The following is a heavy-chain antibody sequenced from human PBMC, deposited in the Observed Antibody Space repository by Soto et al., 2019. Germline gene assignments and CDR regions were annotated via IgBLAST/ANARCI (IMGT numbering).Heavy chain of an antibody. CDR3: ARYSGTLQFDY. CDR2: IYYSGST. V-gene: IGHV4-59*01. CDR1: GGSISDYC. Sequence: PSETLPLTCTVSGGSISDYCWSWIRQPPGKGLEWIGYIYYSGSTNYNPSLKSRITISVDTSKSQFSLELSSVTAADTAVYYCARYSGTLQFDYWGQATLVTVSS. J-gene: IGHJ4*02. D-gene: IGHD1-26*01.